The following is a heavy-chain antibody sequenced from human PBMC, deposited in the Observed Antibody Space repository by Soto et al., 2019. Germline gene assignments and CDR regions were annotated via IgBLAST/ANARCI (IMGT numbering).Heavy chain of an antibody. CDR1: GYTFTSNG. J-gene: IGHJ4*02. CDR2: ISAYNGNT. Sequence: QVQLVQSGGEVKKPGASVKVSCKASGYTFTSNGISWVRQAPGQGLEWMGWISAYNGNTNYVQNLQGRVTMTTDTSTKTAYMELRSLRSDDTAVYCCAIIKGTTFDFDHWGQGTLVTVSS. D-gene: IGHD1-1*01. CDR3: AIIKGTTFDFDH. V-gene: IGHV1-18*01.